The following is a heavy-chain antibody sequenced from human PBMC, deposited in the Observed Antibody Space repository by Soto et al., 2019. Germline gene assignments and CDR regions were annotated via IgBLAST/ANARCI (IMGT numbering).Heavy chain of an antibody. CDR2: ISGSGGST. CDR3: AKALKQKWESTTRGYFDY. J-gene: IGHJ4*02. Sequence: EVQLLESGGGLVQPGGSLRLSCAASGFTFSSYAMSWVRQAPGKGLEWVSAISGSGGSTYYADSVTGRFTISRDNSKNTLYLQMNSLRAEDTAVYYCAKALKQKWESTTRGYFDYWGQGTLVIVSS. CDR1: GFTFSSYA. V-gene: IGHV3-23*01. D-gene: IGHD1-26*01.